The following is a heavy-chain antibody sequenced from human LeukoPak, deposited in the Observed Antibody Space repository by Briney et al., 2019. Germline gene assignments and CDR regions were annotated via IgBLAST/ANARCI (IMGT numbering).Heavy chain of an antibody. V-gene: IGHV2-5*01. CDR1: GFSFSISRVG. D-gene: IGHD6-6*01. J-gene: IGHJ1*01. Sequence: SGPTLVKPTQTLTLTCTFSGFSFSISRVGVGWIRQPPGKALEWLALIYWNDDKRYSPSLKSRLTITKDTSKNQVVLTMTNMDPVDTATYYCAREYSSATFQHWGQGTLVTVSS. CDR2: IYWNDDK. CDR3: AREYSSATFQH.